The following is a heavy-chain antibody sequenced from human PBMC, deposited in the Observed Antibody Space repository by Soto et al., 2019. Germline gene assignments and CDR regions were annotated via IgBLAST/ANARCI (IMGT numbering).Heavy chain of an antibody. D-gene: IGHD4-4*01. J-gene: IGHJ6*03. CDR2: INHSGST. CDR3: ARGGSNYGSNYFYMDV. CDR1: GGSFSDYY. Sequence: QLQLHQWGAGLLKPSETLSLTCAVYGGSFSDYYWSWIRQPPGKGLEWIGEINHSGSTNYTPSLKSRVTISVDTFKNQFALKLTSVTAADTAVYYCARGGSNYGSNYFYMDVWGKGNTVTVSS. V-gene: IGHV4-34*01.